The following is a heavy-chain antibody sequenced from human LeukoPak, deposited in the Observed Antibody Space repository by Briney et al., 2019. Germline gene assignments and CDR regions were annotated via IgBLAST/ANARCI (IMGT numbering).Heavy chain of an antibody. CDR2: MNPNSGNT. J-gene: IGHJ4*02. Sequence: GASVKVSCKASGYTFTSYDINWVRQATGQGLEWMGWMNPNSGNTGYAQKFQGRVTITTDASTSTAYMEVSSLRSEDTAVYYCARTSPRYGSGTYYMYFDYWGRGTLVTVSS. CDR3: ARTSPRYGSGTYYMYFDY. V-gene: IGHV1-8*01. D-gene: IGHD3-10*01. CDR1: GYTFTSYD.